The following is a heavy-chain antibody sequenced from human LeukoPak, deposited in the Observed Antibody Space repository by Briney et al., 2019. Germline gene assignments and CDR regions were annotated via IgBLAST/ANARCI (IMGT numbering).Heavy chain of an antibody. D-gene: IGHD2-2*01. CDR2: ISSSGSAI. J-gene: IGHJ4*02. V-gene: IGHV3-48*03. CDR1: GFTFSSYE. Sequence: GGSVRLSCAASGFTFSSYEMNWVRQAPGKGLEWVSYISSSGSAIYYADSVKGRFTISRDNAKNTLYLQMNSLRAEDTAVYYRARDWYHAIDYWGRGTLVTVSS. CDR3: ARDWYHAIDY.